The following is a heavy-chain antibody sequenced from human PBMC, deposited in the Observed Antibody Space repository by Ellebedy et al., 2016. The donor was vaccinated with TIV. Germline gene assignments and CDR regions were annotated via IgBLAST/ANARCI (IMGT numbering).Heavy chain of an antibody. D-gene: IGHD4-17*01. Sequence: AASVKVSCKASGYTFTGYYMHWVRQAPGQGLEWMGRINPILGTANYAQKFQGRVTMTADKSTSTDYMELTSLRSEDTAVYYCAADYGDYIIEDWGQGTLITVSS. J-gene: IGHJ4*02. V-gene: IGHV1-69*08. CDR2: INPILGTA. CDR3: AADYGDYIIED. CDR1: GYTFTGYY.